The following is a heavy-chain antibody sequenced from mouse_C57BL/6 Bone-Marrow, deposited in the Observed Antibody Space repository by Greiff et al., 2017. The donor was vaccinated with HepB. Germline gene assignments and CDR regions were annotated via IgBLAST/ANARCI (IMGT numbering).Heavy chain of an antibody. V-gene: IGHV1-55*01. CDR3: ASFYYGNYWFAY. CDR2: IYPGSGST. CDR1: GYTFTSYW. D-gene: IGHD2-1*01. Sequence: VQLQQPGAELVKPGASVKMSCKASGYTFTSYWITWVKQRPGQGLEWIGDIYPGSGSTNYNEKFKSKATLTVDTSSSTAYMQLSSLTSEDSAVYYCASFYYGNYWFAYWGQGTLVTVSA. J-gene: IGHJ3*01.